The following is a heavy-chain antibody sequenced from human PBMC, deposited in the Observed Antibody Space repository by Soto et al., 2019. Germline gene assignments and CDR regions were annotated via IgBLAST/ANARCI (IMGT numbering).Heavy chain of an antibody. V-gene: IGHV3-23*01. Sequence: AGGSLRLSCAASGFTFSSYAMSWVRQAPGKGLEWVSAISGSGGSTYYADSVKGRFTISRDNSKNTLYLQMNSLRAEDTAVYYCAKDPHGDYYYYYYMDVWGKGTTVTVSS. CDR2: ISGSGGST. CDR3: AKDPHGDYYYYYYMDV. J-gene: IGHJ6*03. D-gene: IGHD4-17*01. CDR1: GFTFSSYA.